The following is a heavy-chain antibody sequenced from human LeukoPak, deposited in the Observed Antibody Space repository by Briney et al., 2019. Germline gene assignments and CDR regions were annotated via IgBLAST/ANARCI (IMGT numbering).Heavy chain of an antibody. D-gene: IGHD3-22*01. V-gene: IGHV4-4*07. CDR2: IYTSGST. CDR1: GGSISSYY. CDR3: ARERYYYDSSGYLTNYFDY. J-gene: IGHJ4*02. Sequence: PSETLSLTCTVSGGSISSYYWSWIRQPAGKGLEWIGRIYTSGSTNYNPSLKSRVTMSVDTSKNQFSLKLSSVTAADTAVYYCARERYYYDSSGYLTNYFDYWGQGTLVTVSS.